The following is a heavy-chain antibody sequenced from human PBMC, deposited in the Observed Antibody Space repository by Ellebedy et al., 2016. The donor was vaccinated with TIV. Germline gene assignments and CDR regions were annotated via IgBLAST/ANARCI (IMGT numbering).Heavy chain of an antibody. CDR3: ARQHSSSWRTLRFAYFDY. V-gene: IGHV2-5*02. CDR1: GFSLSTSGVG. Sequence: SGPTLVXPTQPLTLTCTFSGFSLSTSGVGVGWIRQPPGKALEWLALIYWDDDKRYSPSLKSRLTITKDTSKNQVVLTMTNMDPVDTATYYCARQHSSSWRTLRFAYFDYWGQGTLVTVSS. D-gene: IGHD6-13*01. J-gene: IGHJ4*02. CDR2: IYWDDDK.